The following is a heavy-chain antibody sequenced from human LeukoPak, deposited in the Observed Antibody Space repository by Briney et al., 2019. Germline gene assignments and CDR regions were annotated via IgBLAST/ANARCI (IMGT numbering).Heavy chain of an antibody. Sequence: PSETLSLTCTVSGYSISSGYYWGWIRQPPGRGLEWIANIYHSGSTYYNPSLKSRVTISVDTSKNQFSLKLSSVTAADTAVYHCARDGGRDYQVYWGRGTLVTVSS. J-gene: IGHJ4*02. CDR1: GYSISSGYY. CDR3: ARDGGRDYQVY. CDR2: IYHSGST. D-gene: IGHD3-16*01. V-gene: IGHV4-38-2*02.